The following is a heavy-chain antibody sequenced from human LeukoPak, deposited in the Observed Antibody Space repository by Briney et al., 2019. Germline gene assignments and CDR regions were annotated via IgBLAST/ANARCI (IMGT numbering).Heavy chain of an antibody. CDR1: GFNFNNYG. CDR3: VREPGPGYFDY. V-gene: IGHV3-33*01. D-gene: IGHD6-13*01. J-gene: IGHJ4*02. Sequence: PGGSLRLSCTASGFNFNNYGLHWVRQTPGKGLEWVAVTWYDGSKKYYGDSVKGRFTISRDNSRNTLYLQMDSLRADDTAVYYCVREPGPGYFDYWGQGTLVTVSS. CDR2: TWYDGSKK.